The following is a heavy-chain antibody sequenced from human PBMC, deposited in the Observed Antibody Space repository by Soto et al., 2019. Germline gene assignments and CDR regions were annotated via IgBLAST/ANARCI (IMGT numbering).Heavy chain of an antibody. CDR1: GYTFTSYA. CDR2: ISAYNGNT. D-gene: IGHD3-9*01. CDR3: AREIRDYDILTGLYYYYGMDV. J-gene: IGHJ6*02. Sequence: ASVKVSCKASGYTFTSYAMHWVRQAPGQRLEWMGWISAYNGNTNYAQKLQGRVTMTTDTSTSTAYMELRSLRSDDTAVYYCAREIRDYDILTGLYYYYGMDVWGQGTTVTVSS. V-gene: IGHV1-18*01.